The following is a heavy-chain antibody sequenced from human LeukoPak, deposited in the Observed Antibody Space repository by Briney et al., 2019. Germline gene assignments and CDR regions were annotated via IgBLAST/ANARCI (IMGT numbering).Heavy chain of an antibody. CDR2: INHSGST. Sequence: SETLSLTCAVYGGSFSGYYWSWIRQPPGKGLEWIGEINHSGSTNYNPSLKSRVTISVDTSKHQFSLKLSSVTAADTAVYYCARGARDYYDSSGTPSYYFDYWGQGTLVTVSS. D-gene: IGHD3-22*01. CDR3: ARGARDYYDSSGTPSYYFDY. V-gene: IGHV4-34*01. J-gene: IGHJ4*02. CDR1: GGSFSGYY.